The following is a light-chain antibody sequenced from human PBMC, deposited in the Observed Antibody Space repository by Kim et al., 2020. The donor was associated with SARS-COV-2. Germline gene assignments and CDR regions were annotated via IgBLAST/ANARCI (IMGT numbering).Light chain of an antibody. J-gene: IGLJ1*01. CDR3: CSYTRDSTYV. Sequence: GQSITSSCTGTRGDVGGYNYVFWYQNHPGRAPTLIISDVSQRPPGVSDRFSGSKSGNTASLTISGLQVDDEADYFCCSYTRDSTYVFGTGTKVTVL. CDR1: RGDVGGYNY. CDR2: DVS. V-gene: IGLV2-14*03.